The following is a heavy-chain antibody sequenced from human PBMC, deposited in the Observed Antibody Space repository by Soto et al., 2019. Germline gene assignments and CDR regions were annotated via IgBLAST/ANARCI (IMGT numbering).Heavy chain of an antibody. J-gene: IGHJ4*02. CDR1: GGSISSSSYY. V-gene: IGHV4-39*01. Sequence: QLQLQESGPGLVKPSETLSLTCTVSGGSISSSSYYWGWIRQPPGKGLEWIGSIYYSGSTYYNPSLKSRVTISVDTSKNQFSLKLSSVTAADTAVYYCASWAVDGGSYKPPSDYWGQGTLVTVSS. CDR3: ASWAVDGGSYKPPSDY. D-gene: IGHD2-15*01. CDR2: IYYSGST.